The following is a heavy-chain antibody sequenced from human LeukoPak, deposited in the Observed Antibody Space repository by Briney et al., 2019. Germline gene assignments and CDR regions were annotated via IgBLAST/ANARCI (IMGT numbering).Heavy chain of an antibody. J-gene: IGHJ4*02. V-gene: IGHV3-21*01. Sequence: GGSLRLSCAASGFTFNTYTMSWVRQAPGKGLEWVSSISSSSSYIYYADSVKGRFTISRDNAKNSLYLQMNSLRAEDTAVYYCARGADVYYDSSGYYFDYWGQGTLVTVSS. CDR2: ISSSSSYI. CDR1: GFTFNTYT. D-gene: IGHD3-22*01. CDR3: ARGADVYYDSSGYYFDY.